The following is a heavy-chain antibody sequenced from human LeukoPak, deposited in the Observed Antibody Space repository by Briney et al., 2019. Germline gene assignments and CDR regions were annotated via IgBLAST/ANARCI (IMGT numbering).Heavy chain of an antibody. V-gene: IGHV1-69*05. CDR3: ACATYSGSYIYDY. CDR1: GYTFTGYY. CDR2: IIPIFGTA. Sequence: SVKVSCKASGYTFTGYYMHWVRQAPGQGLEWMGGIIPIFGTANYAQKFQGRVTITTDESTSTAYMELSSLRSEDTAVYYCACATYSGSYIYDYWGQGTLVTVSS. D-gene: IGHD1-26*01. J-gene: IGHJ4*02.